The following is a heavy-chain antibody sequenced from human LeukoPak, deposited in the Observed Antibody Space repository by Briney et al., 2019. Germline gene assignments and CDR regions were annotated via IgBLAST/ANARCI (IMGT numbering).Heavy chain of an antibody. V-gene: IGHV4-39*01. D-gene: IGHD5-24*01. CDR2: IYHSGST. CDR3: ARPLGNGYTYWYFDL. J-gene: IGHJ2*01. Sequence: PSETLSLTCTVSGGSISNRSYYWGWIRQPPGKGLEWIGSIYHSGSTYYNPSLKSRVTIAVDTSKNQFSLKLRSVTAADTAVYYCARPLGNGYTYWYFDLWGRGTLVTVSS. CDR1: GGSISNRSYY.